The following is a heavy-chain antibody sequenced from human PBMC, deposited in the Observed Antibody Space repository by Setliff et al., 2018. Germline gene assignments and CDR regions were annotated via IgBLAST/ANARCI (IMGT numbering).Heavy chain of an antibody. Sequence: ASVKVSCKASGYTFTSYDINWVRQATGQGLEWMGWMNPNSGNTGYAQKFQGRVTMTEDTSTDTAYMELSSLRSEDTAVYYCATSGGGSSGYYNAFDIWGQGTMVTVSS. CDR3: ATSGGGSSGYYNAFDI. J-gene: IGHJ3*02. D-gene: IGHD3-22*01. CDR1: GYTFTSYD. V-gene: IGHV1-8*01. CDR2: MNPNSGNT.